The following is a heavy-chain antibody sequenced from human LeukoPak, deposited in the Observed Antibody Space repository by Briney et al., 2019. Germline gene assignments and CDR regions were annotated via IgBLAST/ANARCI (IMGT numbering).Heavy chain of an antibody. CDR3: AKEGRSLQTY. J-gene: IGHJ4*02. D-gene: IGHD5-24*01. CDR2: IKEDGTET. Sequence: GGSLRLSCAASGFMFSSNWMNWVRLAPGKGLEWVANIKEDGTETYYVDSVKGRFTISRDNAKNSLYLQMNSLRVEDTAVYYCAKEGRSLQTYWGQGTLVTVSS. CDR1: GFMFSSNW. V-gene: IGHV3-7*03.